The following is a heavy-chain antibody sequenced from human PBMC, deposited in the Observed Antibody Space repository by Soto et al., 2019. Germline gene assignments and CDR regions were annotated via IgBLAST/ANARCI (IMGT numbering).Heavy chain of an antibody. J-gene: IGHJ4*02. D-gene: IGHD6-6*01. CDR3: ARDKGQLVPADGY. CDR1: GFTFSDYY. V-gene: IGHV3-11*01. CDR2: ITSSGSSI. Sequence: PGGSLRLSCAASGFTFSDYYMSWIRQAPGKGLEWVSCITSSGSSIYYADSVKGRFTISRDNAKNSLYLQMNSLRAEDTAVYYCARDKGQLVPADGYWGQGTLVTVSS.